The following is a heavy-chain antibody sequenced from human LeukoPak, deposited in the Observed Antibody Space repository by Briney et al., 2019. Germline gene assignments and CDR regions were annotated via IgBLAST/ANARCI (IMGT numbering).Heavy chain of an antibody. J-gene: IGHJ4*02. CDR2: ITGGGGST. CDR1: GFTFSSYA. D-gene: IGHD6-6*01. Sequence: GGSLRLSCAASGFTFSSYAMSWVRQTQGKGLEWASAITGGGGSTYYADSVKGRFTISRDNSKNTLYLQMNSLRAEDTAVYYCAKGSAAARPYYFDYWGQGTLVTVSS. CDR3: AKGSAAARPYYFDY. V-gene: IGHV3-23*01.